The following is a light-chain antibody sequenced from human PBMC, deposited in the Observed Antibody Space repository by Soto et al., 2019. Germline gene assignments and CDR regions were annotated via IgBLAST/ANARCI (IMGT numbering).Light chain of an antibody. CDR3: QQYDTSPRT. J-gene: IGKJ1*01. V-gene: IGKV3-20*01. CDR2: GAS. CDR1: QSVSNSY. Sequence: PGERATLYCRASQSVSNSYLAWYQQKPGQAHRLLIYGASTRATGIPDRFSGSGSGTDFTLTISRLEPEDFAVYYCQQYDTSPRTFGQGTKVDIK.